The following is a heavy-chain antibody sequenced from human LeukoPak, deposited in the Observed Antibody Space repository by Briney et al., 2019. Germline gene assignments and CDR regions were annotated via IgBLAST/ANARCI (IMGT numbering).Heavy chain of an antibody. V-gene: IGHV1-46*01. CDR2: INPSGGST. CDR1: GYTFTSYY. D-gene: IGHD1/OR15-1a*01. CDR3: ARGEQFYYYYMDV. J-gene: IGHJ6*03. Sequence: ASVKVSCKASGYTFTSYYMHWVRQAPGQGLEWMGIINPSGGSTSYAQKYQGRVTMTRDMSTSTVYMELSSLRSEDTAVYYCARGEQFYYYYMDVWGKGTTVTVSS.